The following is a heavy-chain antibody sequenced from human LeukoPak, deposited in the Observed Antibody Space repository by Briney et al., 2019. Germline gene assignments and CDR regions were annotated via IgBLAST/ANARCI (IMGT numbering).Heavy chain of an antibody. CDR2: ISTSSSYI. D-gene: IGHD3-22*01. J-gene: IGHJ1*01. V-gene: IGHV3-21*01. CDR3: ARDGGDYYDSSGYPFHH. Sequence: PGGSLRLSCAASGFTFGSYNMNWVRQAPGKGLEWVSSISTSSSYIYYADSVKGRFTISRDNAKKSLYLQMNSLRAGDTAVYYCARDGGDYYDSSGYPFHHWGQGTLVTVSS. CDR1: GFTFGSYN.